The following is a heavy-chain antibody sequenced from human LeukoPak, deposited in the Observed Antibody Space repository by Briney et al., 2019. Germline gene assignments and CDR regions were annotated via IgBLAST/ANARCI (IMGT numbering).Heavy chain of an antibody. CDR2: ISSSATYI. Sequence: GGSLRLSCAASGFTFSSYNMIWVPQSPGKGLEWVSSISSSATYIYYTDSLKGRFTISRANAKNSLYLQMNSLRAEDTAVYYCARATLDSSFDPWGQGTLVTVSS. CDR3: ARATLDSSFDP. V-gene: IGHV3-21*06. J-gene: IGHJ5*02. CDR1: GFTFSSYN.